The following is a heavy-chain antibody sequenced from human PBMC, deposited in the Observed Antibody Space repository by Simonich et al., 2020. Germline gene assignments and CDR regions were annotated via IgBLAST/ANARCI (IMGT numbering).Heavy chain of an antibody. J-gene: IGHJ4*02. D-gene: IGHD5-18*01. CDR1: GFTFRSYS. Sequence: EVQLVESGGGLVKPGGSLRLYCAASGFTFRSYSMNWVRQAPEKWLSWLGSISSGISYIYYADSVKGRFTISRDNAKNSLYLQMNSLRAEDTAVYYCARDVDTAMVFDYWGQGTLVTVSS. V-gene: IGHV3-21*01. CDR3: ARDVDTAMVFDY. CDR2: ISSGISYI.